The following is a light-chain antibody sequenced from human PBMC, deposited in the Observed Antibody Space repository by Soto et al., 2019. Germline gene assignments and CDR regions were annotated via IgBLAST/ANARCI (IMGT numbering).Light chain of an antibody. CDR3: MQGIKFAYT. Sequence: DIVLTQTPLFLSVTPGQPASISCRSTQSLLHSDGKTYFYWFLQKAGQPPQLLIYEVSNRFSGVSDRLSGSGAGTDFTLKISRVEADDVGIYYCMQGIKFAYTFGGGIKLVIK. J-gene: IGKJ2*01. CDR2: EVS. V-gene: IGKV2D-29*01. CDR1: QSLLHSDGKTY.